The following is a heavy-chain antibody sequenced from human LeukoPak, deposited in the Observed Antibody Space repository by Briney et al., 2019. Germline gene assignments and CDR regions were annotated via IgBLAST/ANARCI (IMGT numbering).Heavy chain of an antibody. J-gene: IGHJ3*02. Sequence: PGESLKISCKGSGYSLTNYWIGWVRQTPGKGLEWMGIIYPGDSDTRYSPSFQGQVTISADKSITTAYLQWSSLKASDTAMYYCARHIGRYCSGGSCPAFDIWGPGTMVTVSS. CDR2: IYPGDSDT. CDR3: ARHIGRYCSGGSCPAFDI. D-gene: IGHD2-15*01. V-gene: IGHV5-51*01. CDR1: GYSLTNYW.